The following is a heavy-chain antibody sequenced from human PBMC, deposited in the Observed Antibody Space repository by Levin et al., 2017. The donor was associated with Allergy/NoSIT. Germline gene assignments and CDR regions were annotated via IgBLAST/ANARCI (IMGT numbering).Heavy chain of an antibody. D-gene: IGHD2-2*01. CDR3: ARVWGRTSSRHGMDV. CDR1: GFTISYYY. J-gene: IGHJ6*02. CDR2: IYDGGST. Sequence: GGSLRLSCAASGFTISYYYMTWVRQAPGKGLDWVSVIYDGGSTYYADSVKGRFTISRDNSKNTLYLQMNSLRAEDTALYYCARVWGRTSSRHGMDVWGQGTTVTVSS. V-gene: IGHV3-53*01.